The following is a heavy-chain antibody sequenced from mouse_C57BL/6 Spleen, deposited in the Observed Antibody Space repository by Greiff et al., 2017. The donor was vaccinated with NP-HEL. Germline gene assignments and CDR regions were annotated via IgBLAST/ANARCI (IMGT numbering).Heavy chain of an antibody. Sequence: QVQLQQPGAELVRPGTSVKLSCKASGYTFTSYWMHWVKQRPGQGLEWIGVIDPSDSYTNYNQKFKGKATLTVDTSSSTAYMQLSSLTSEDSAVYYCARPATTVVEGTDWYFDVWGTGTTVTVSS. CDR1: GYTFTSYW. CDR2: IDPSDSYT. D-gene: IGHD1-1*01. V-gene: IGHV1-59*01. J-gene: IGHJ1*03. CDR3: ARPATTVVEGTDWYFDV.